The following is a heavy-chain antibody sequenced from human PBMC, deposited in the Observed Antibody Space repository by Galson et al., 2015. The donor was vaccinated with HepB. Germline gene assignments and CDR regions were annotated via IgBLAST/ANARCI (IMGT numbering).Heavy chain of an antibody. Sequence: SLRLSCAASGFTFSSYGMHWVRQAPGKGLEWVAVISYDGSNKYYADSVKGRFTISRDNSKNTLYLQMNSLRAEDTAVYYCAKQDRMIVVVTSAFDIWGQGTTVTVSS. V-gene: IGHV3-30*18. J-gene: IGHJ3*02. CDR3: AKQDRMIVVVTSAFDI. CDR1: GFTFSSYG. D-gene: IGHD3-22*01. CDR2: ISYDGSNK.